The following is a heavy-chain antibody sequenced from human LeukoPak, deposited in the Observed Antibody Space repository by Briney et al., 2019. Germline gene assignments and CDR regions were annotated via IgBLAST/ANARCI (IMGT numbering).Heavy chain of an antibody. CDR3: ARMAGGSAFDI. V-gene: IGHV4-31*03. D-gene: IGHD3-16*01. CDR1: GGSISSGTYY. CDR2: ISYSSDT. Sequence: SGTLSQTCTVSGGSISSGTYYWSGIRQPPGKGVEWIGYISYSSDTYYSPSLKSRVTISEDKSKNQCTLKLTSVTAADTAVYYCARMAGGSAFDISGEGTMVTVSS. J-gene: IGHJ3*02.